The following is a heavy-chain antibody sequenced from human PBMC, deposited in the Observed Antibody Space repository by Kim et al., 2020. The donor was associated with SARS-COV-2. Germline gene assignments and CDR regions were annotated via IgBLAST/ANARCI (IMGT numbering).Heavy chain of an antibody. CDR2: IIPIFGTA. D-gene: IGHD3-22*01. CDR1: GGTFSSYA. J-gene: IGHJ4*02. Sequence: SVKVSCKASGGTFSSYAISWVRQAPGQGLEWMGGIIPIFGTANYAQKFQGRVTITADESTSTAYMELSSLRSEDTAVYYCAREVGYYYDSSGLYYFDYWGQGTLVTVSS. CDR3: AREVGYYYDSSGLYYFDY. V-gene: IGHV1-69*13.